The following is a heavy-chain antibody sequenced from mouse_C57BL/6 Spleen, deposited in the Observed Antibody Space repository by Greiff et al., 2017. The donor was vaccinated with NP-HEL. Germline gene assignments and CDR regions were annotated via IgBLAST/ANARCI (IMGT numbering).Heavy chain of an antibody. CDR2: INPSSGYT. V-gene: IGHV1-4*01. CDR1: GYTFTSYS. D-gene: IGHD1-1*01. J-gene: IGHJ2*01. Sequence: VQLQQSGAELARPGASVTMSCKASGYTFTSYSMHWVKQRPGQGLEWIGYINPSSGYTKYNQKFKDKATLTADKSSSTAYMQLSSLTSEDSAIYYCARSEDYYGSSWDYGGQGTTLTVSS. CDR3: ARSEDYYGSSWDY.